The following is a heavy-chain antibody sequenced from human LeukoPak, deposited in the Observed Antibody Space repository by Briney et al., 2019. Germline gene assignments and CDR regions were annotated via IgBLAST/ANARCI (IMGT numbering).Heavy chain of an antibody. CDR1: GFTFSRYW. CDR2: VNPDGSTT. J-gene: IGHJ5*02. D-gene: IGHD3-22*01. CDR3: ARDLGQYYDTSDNWFDP. Sequence: GSLRLSCAASGFTFSRYWMHWVRQAPGKGLVWVSRVNPDGSTTNYADSVKGRLTISRDNAKNSLYLQMNSLRAEDTAVYYCARDLGQYYDTSDNWFDPWGQGTLVTVSS. V-gene: IGHV3-74*01.